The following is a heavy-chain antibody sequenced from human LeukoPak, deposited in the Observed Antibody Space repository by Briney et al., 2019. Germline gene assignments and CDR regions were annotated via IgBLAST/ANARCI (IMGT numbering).Heavy chain of an antibody. D-gene: IGHD5-18*01. CDR3: ARTGYGYGDHFDY. CDR1: GGSISSGGYY. V-gene: IGHV4-31*03. CDR2: IYYSGST. Sequence: PSETLSLTCTVSGGSISSGGYYWSWIRQHPGKGLEWIGYIYYSGSTYYNPSLKSRVTISVDTSKNQFSLKLSSVTAADTAVYYCARTGYGYGDHFDYWGQGTLVTVSS. J-gene: IGHJ4*02.